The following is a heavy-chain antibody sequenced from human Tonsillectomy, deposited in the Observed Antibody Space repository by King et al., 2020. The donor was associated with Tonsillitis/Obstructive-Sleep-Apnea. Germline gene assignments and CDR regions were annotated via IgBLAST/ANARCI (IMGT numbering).Heavy chain of an antibody. CDR3: ARLPHCSSTSCYTDGDY. CDR2: INHSGST. CDR1: GGSFSGYY. D-gene: IGHD2-2*02. J-gene: IGHJ4*02. V-gene: IGHV4-34*01. Sequence: VQLQQWGAGLLKPSETLSLTCAVYGGSFSGYYWSWIRQPPGKGLEWIGEINHSGSTNYNPSLKSRVTISVDTSKNQFSLKLGSVTAADPAVYYCARLPHCSSTSCYTDGDYWGQGTLVTVSS.